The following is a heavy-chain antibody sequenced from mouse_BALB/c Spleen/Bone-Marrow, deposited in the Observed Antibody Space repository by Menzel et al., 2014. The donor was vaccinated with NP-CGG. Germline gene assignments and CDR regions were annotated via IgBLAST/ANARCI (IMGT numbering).Heavy chain of an antibody. V-gene: IGHV5-6*02. J-gene: IGHJ2*01. CDR1: GFTFSNYG. Sequence: EVKLLESGGDLVKPGGSLKLSCAASGFTFSNYGMSWVRQTPDKRLVWVATISSVGSYTYYPDSVKGRFTISRDNAKNTLFLQMSSLKSEDTAMYYCARRGAGTGSYYSDYWGQGTTLTVSS. D-gene: IGHD3-3*01. CDR3: ARRGAGTGSYYSDY. CDR2: ISSVGSYT.